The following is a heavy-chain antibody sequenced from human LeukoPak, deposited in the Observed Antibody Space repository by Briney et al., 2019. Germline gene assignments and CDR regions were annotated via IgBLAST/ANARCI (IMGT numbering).Heavy chain of an antibody. J-gene: IGHJ6*02. Sequence: PGGSLRLSCAASGFTFSSYSMNWVRQAPGKGLEWVSYISSSSSTIYYADSVKGRFTISRDNAKNSLYLQMNSLRAEDTAVYYCARLEDTAMVETYYYFYYGMDVWGQGTTVTVSS. D-gene: IGHD5-18*01. CDR2: ISSSSSTI. V-gene: IGHV3-48*04. CDR3: ARLEDTAMVETYYYFYYGMDV. CDR1: GFTFSSYS.